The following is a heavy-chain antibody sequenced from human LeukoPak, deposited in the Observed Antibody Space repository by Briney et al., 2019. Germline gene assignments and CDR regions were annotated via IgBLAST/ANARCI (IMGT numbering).Heavy chain of an antibody. CDR2: ISGSGGST. J-gene: IGHJ4*02. D-gene: IGHD3-10*01. CDR1: GFTVSSNY. Sequence: GGSLRLSCAASGFTVSSNYMSWVRQAPGKGLEWVSAISGSGGSTYYADSVKGRFTISRDNSKNTLYLQMNSLRAEDTAVYYCAKAGRITMVRGVTYFDYWGQGTLVTVSS. V-gene: IGHV3-23*01. CDR3: AKAGRITMVRGVTYFDY.